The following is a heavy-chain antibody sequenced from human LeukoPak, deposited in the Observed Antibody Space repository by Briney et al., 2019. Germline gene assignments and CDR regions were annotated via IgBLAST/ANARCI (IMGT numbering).Heavy chain of an antibody. Sequence: SETLSLTCTVSGGSISSYYWSRIRQPPGKGLEWIGYIYHSGSTNYNPSLKSRVTISVDTSKKQFSLKLSSVTAADTAVYYCALTISVAGSNWFDPWGQGTLVTVSS. D-gene: IGHD6-19*01. CDR2: IYHSGST. J-gene: IGHJ5*02. CDR3: ALTISVAGSNWFDP. CDR1: GGSISSYY. V-gene: IGHV4-59*01.